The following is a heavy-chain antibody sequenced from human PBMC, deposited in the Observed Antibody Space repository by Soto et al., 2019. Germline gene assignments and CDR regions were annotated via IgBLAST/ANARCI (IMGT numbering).Heavy chain of an antibody. CDR2: IYQSGST. D-gene: IGHD3-9*01. CDR1: GGSISFGGYS. CDR3: ARVDGRFDP. J-gene: IGHJ5*02. Sequence: QLQLQESGSGLVKPSQTLSLTCAVSGGSISFGGYSWSLIRQPPGKGLECIGYIYQSGSTYYNPSLKCRVTISMDGSKNQFSLKLRSVHAADTAVYYCARVDGRFDPWGQGTLVTVSS. V-gene: IGHV4-30-2*01.